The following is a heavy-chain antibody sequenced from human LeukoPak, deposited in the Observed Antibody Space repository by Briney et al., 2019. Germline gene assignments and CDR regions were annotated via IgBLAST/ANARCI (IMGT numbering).Heavy chain of an antibody. Sequence: ASVKVSCKASGYTFTSYYMHWVRPAPGQGLEWMGWINPNSGGTNYAQKFQGWVTMTRDTSISTAYMELSRLRSEDTAVYYCARDSRAGSGSRPHDWGQGTLVTVSS. V-gene: IGHV1-2*04. D-gene: IGHD3-10*01. CDR1: GYTFTSYY. CDR3: ARDSRAGSGSRPHD. J-gene: IGHJ4*02. CDR2: INPNSGGT.